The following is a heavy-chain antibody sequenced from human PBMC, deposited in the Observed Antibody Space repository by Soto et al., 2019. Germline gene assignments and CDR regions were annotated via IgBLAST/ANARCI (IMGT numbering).Heavy chain of an antibody. J-gene: IGHJ4*02. CDR1: GYGFTTYG. V-gene: IGHV1-18*01. CDR3: ARLRYGDY. D-gene: IGHD1-1*01. CDR2: ISAHNGNT. Sequence: QVHLVQSGAEVKKPGASVKVSCKGSGYGFTTYGITWVRQAPGQGLEWMAWISAHNGNTNYAQKLQGRVTVTRDTSTSTAYMELRSLRSDDTAVYYCARLRYGDYWGQGALVTVSS.